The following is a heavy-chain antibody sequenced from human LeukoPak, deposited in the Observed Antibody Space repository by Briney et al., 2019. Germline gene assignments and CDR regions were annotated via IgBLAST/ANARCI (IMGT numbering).Heavy chain of an antibody. Sequence: GGSLRLSCAASGFIVSSKYMSWVRQAPGKGLEWVSIIFSGDSTYYADSVKGRFTISRDNSKNTVYLQMNSLRAEDTAVYYCARVGAVAAADCWGQGTLVTVCS. CDR2: IFSGDST. J-gene: IGHJ4*02. V-gene: IGHV3-66*01. CDR3: ARVGAVAAADC. CDR1: GFIVSSKY. D-gene: IGHD6-19*01.